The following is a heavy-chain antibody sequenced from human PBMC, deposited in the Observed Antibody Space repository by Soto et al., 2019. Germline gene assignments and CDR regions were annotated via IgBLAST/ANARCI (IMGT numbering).Heavy chain of an antibody. J-gene: IGHJ6*02. D-gene: IGHD2-15*01. Sequence: SETLSLTCTVSGGSISSSSYYWGWIRQPPGKGLEWIGSIYYSGSTYYNPSLKSRVTISVDTSKNSLYLQMNSLRAEDTAVYYCARVWAWSAPPPDPPYYYYGMDVWGQGTTVTVSS. V-gene: IGHV4-39*07. CDR1: GGSISSSSYY. CDR2: IYYSGST. CDR3: ARVWAWSAPPPDPPYYYYGMDV.